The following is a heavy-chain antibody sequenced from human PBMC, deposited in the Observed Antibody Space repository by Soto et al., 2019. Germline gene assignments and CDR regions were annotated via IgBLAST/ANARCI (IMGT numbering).Heavy chain of an antibody. V-gene: IGHV1-46*02. CDR3: ARGGHIAVVTASFDY. Sequence: ASVKVSCKPSGYTMNTYYLHWVRQAPGQGLEWMGIIHPSGGGSTYAQKFLGRVTMTRDTSTSTVFMELSSLRSADTAVYYCARGGHIAVVTASFDYWGQGTLVTVSS. J-gene: IGHJ4*02. D-gene: IGHD2-21*02. CDR2: IHPSGGGS. CDR1: GYTMNTYY.